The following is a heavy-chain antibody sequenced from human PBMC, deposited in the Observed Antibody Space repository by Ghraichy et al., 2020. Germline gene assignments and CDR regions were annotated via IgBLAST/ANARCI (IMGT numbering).Heavy chain of an antibody. CDR2: IKSDGSDI. Sequence: GSLNISCAASGFTFSRHWMSWVRQAPGKGLEWVASIKSDGSDIFYVDSVKGRFTISRDNAKNSVSLEMNSLRVEDTAVYYCARDPYGDYKYGGTDYWGQGTLVSVSS. J-gene: IGHJ4*02. D-gene: IGHD4-17*01. CDR3: ARDPYGDYKYGGTDY. V-gene: IGHV3-7*01. CDR1: GFTFSRHW.